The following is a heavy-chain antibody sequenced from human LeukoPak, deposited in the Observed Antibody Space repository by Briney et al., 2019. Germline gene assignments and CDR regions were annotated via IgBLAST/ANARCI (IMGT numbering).Heavy chain of an antibody. V-gene: IGHV1-69*13. CDR3: ARELASIAAAGTFDY. CDR1: GGTFSSYA. Sequence: VASVKVSCKASGGTFSSYAISWVRQAPGQGLEWMGGIIPIFGTANYAQKFQGRVTITADESTSTAYMELSSLRSEDTAVYYCARELASIAAAGTFDYWGQGTLVTVSS. D-gene: IGHD6-13*01. J-gene: IGHJ4*02. CDR2: IIPIFGTA.